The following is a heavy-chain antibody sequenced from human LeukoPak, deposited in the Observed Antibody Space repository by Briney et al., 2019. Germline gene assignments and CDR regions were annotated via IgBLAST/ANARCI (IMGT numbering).Heavy chain of an antibody. J-gene: IGHJ5*02. Sequence: GGSLRLSCAASGFTFRNNAMTWVRQAPGKGLEWVSAISGSALSTYYADSVKGRFTISRDNSKNMLYLQMKSLRAEDTAVYYCANIMPPYFSGTDWFDPWGQGTLVTVSS. CDR3: ANIMPPYFSGTDWFDP. CDR2: ISGSALST. D-gene: IGHD2-15*01. CDR1: GFTFRNNA. V-gene: IGHV3-23*01.